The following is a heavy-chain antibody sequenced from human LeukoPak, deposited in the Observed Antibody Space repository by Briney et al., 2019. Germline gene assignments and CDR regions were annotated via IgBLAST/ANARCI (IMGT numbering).Heavy chain of an antibody. CDR2: IKQDGSEK. CDR1: GFTFSSYW. J-gene: IGHJ4*02. Sequence: PGGSLRLSCAASGFTFSSYWMSWVRQAPGKGLEWVANIKQDGSEKYYVDSVKGRFTISRDNAKNSLYLQMNSLRAVDTAVYYCASAGVYDILTGPILWGPGTLVTVSS. V-gene: IGHV3-7*01. CDR3: ASAGVYDILTGPIL. D-gene: IGHD3-9*01.